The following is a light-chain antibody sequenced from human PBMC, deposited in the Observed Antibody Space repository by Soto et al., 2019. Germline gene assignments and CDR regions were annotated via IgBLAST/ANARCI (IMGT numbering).Light chain of an antibody. CDR2: ETP. CDR1: QDIGNY. J-gene: IGKJ3*01. CDR3: QQHHSLPLT. V-gene: IGKV1-33*01. Sequence: DIQITQSPSSLSASVGDRVTITCQASQDIGNYLNWYQQKPGKAPKILIYETPNMEIGVPSRFSGSGSGTDFSLSISSLQPEDIATYYCQQHHSLPLTFGPGTKVDIK.